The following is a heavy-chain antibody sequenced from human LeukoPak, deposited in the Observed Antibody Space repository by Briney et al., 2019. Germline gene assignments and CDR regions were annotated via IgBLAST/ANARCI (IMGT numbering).Heavy chain of an antibody. CDR3: ATKQWLAPPPDS. V-gene: IGHV3-74*01. D-gene: IGHD6-19*01. CDR2: INTDGTVT. CDR1: GFTSSKYW. Sequence: PGGSLRLSCAASGFTSSKYWMLWVRQVPGKGLESVSRINTDGTVTTYADSVKGRFTVSRDNADNTMFLQMNSVRDEDTAVYYCATKQWLAPPPDSWGQGTPVTVSS. J-gene: IGHJ4*02.